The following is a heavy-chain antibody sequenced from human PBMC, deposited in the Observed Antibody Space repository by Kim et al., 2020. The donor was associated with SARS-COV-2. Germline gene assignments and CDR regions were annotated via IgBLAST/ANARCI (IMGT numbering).Heavy chain of an antibody. D-gene: IGHD2-21*02. CDR1: GDSISRSSYY. CDR2: LSIGYRN. CDR3: ARRMTLDAFDV. V-gene: IGHV4-39*01. J-gene: IGHJ3*01. Sequence: SETLSLTCSVSGDSISRSSYYWGWIRQPPGKGLEWIGTLSIGYRNDYSPSLMSRVTISVDTSKNQFSLKLFSVSAADTAMYYCARRMTLDAFDVWGQGTVVTVSA.